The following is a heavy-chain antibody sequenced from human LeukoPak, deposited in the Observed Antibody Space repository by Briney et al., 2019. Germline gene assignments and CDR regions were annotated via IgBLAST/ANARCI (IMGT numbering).Heavy chain of an antibody. J-gene: IGHJ4*02. CDR1: GFTFSNYG. CDR3: ARGRSYYDILTGYSIFDY. V-gene: IGHV3-23*01. Sequence: GGSLRLSCAASGFTFSNYGMSWVRQAPGKGLEWVSAISGSGGSIYYADSVKGRFTLSRDNSKNTLYLQMNSLKPEDTAVYYCARGRSYYDILTGYSIFDYWGQGTLVTVSS. D-gene: IGHD3-9*01. CDR2: ISGSGGSI.